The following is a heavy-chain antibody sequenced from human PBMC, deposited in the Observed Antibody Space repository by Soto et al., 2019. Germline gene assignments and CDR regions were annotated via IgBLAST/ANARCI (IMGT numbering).Heavy chain of an antibody. CDR2: IYWNDDK. Sequence: SGPRCEPTQTLTLTCTFSGFSLSTSGVGVGWIRQPPGKALEWLALIYWNDDKRYSPSLKSRLTITKDTSKNQVVLTMTNMDPVDTATYYCAHSRASGLELSVGMDVWGQGTTVTVSS. V-gene: IGHV2-5*01. D-gene: IGHD1-7*01. J-gene: IGHJ6*02. CDR3: AHSRASGLELSVGMDV. CDR1: GFSLSTSGVG.